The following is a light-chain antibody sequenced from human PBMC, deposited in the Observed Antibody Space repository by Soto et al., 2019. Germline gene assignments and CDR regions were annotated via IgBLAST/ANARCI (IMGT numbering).Light chain of an antibody. CDR2: GAS. Sequence: EIVLTQSPGTLSLSPGERATLSCRASQSVSSSYLAWYQQKPGQAPRLLIYGASSRATGIPDRFSGSGSGTDFTLTISRLEPEDFAVYYCQQVKDPLTFGGGTKVEIK. V-gene: IGKV3-20*01. CDR3: QQVKDPLT. CDR1: QSVSSSY. J-gene: IGKJ4*01.